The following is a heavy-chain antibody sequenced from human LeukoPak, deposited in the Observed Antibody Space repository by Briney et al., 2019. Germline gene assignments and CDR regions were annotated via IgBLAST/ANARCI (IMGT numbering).Heavy chain of an antibody. Sequence: GASVKVSCEASGYTFTSYYMHWVRQAPGQGLEWMGIINPSGGSTSYAQKFQGRVTMTRDTSTSTVYMELSSLRSEDTAVYYCARDSSIFGVVTNPHWFDPWGQGTLVTVSS. V-gene: IGHV1-46*01. CDR1: GYTFTSYY. D-gene: IGHD3-3*01. CDR3: ARDSSIFGVVTNPHWFDP. CDR2: INPSGGST. J-gene: IGHJ5*02.